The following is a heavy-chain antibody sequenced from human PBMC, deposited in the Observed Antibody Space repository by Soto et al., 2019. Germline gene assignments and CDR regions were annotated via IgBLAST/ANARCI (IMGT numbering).Heavy chain of an antibody. CDR2: MNPGSGDT. D-gene: IGHD3-16*01. CDR1: GYNFINND. Sequence: ASVKVSCKASGYNFINNDVSWVRQATGQGLEWMGWMNPGSGDTGYAQKFQGRVTMTRDISIATAYMELSSLRSDDTAIYYCARMETFGSLNWFDPWGQGTLVTVSS. J-gene: IGHJ5*02. CDR3: ARMETFGSLNWFDP. V-gene: IGHV1-8*01.